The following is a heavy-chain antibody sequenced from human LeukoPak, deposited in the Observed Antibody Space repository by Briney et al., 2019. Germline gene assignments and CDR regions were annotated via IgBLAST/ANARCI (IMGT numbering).Heavy chain of an antibody. CDR2: IYYSGST. Sequence: SETLSLTCTVSGGSISSDDYYWSWIRQPPGKGLEWIGYIYYSGSTYYNPSLKSRVTISVDTSKNQFSLKLSSVTAADTAVYYCARCGVISYYFDYWGQGTLVTVSS. V-gene: IGHV4-30-4*01. CDR1: GGSISSDDYY. J-gene: IGHJ4*02. D-gene: IGHD3-22*01. CDR3: ARCGVISYYFDY.